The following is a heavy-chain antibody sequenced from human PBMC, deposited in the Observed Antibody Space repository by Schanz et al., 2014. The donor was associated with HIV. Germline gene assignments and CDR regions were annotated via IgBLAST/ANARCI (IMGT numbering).Heavy chain of an antibody. Sequence: EVQLVESGGGLVKPGGSLRLSCAASGFTFSSYSMNRVRQAPGKGLEWVSSISSSSSYIYYADSVKGRFTISRDNARNSLYLQMNSLRAEDTAVYYCAREAVRFFDYWGQGTLVTVSS. CDR1: GFTFSSYS. D-gene: IGHD6-6*01. CDR2: ISSSSSYI. V-gene: IGHV3-21*01. CDR3: AREAVRFFDY. J-gene: IGHJ4*02.